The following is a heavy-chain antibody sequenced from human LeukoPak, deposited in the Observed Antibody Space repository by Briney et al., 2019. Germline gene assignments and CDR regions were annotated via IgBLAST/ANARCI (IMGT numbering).Heavy chain of an antibody. V-gene: IGHV3-23*01. CDR3: ARTIYSSGYCYDC. CDR1: GFTFSNYV. CDR2: ISGSGGTT. D-gene: IGHD3-22*01. J-gene: IGHJ4*02. Sequence: PGGSLRLSCAASGFTFSNYVMSWVRQAPGQGLERVSGISGSGGTTYYADSVKGRFTISRDNSKNTLYLQMNSLRAEDTAVYYCARTIYSSGYCYDCWGQGTLVTVSS.